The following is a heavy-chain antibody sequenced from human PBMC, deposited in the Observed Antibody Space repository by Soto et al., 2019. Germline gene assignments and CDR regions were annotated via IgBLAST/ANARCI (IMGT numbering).Heavy chain of an antibody. J-gene: IGHJ5*02. CDR2: IHYTETT. V-gene: IGHV4-39*01. D-gene: IGHD2-2*01. CDR1: GGSISGSSYY. Sequence: QVQLQESGPGLVKPSETLSLTCTVSGGSISGSSYYWGWIRQPPGKGLEWIGSIHYTETTYSNPSLKSRVTISVDTSKNQLFLKLSSVTAADTAVYYCARPHCSSSNCPNWFDPWGQGTLVTVSS. CDR3: ARPHCSSSNCPNWFDP.